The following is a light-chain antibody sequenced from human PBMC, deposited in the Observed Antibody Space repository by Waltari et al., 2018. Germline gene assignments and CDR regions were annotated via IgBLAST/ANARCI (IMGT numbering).Light chain of an antibody. CDR1: KLGDKY. V-gene: IGLV3-1*01. J-gene: IGLJ1*01. CDR2: QDS. CDR3: QAWDSGAAGV. Sequence: SYELSQPPSVSVSPGQTATISCSGDKLGDKYACWYQQKQGQSPVLVIYQDSRRPSGIPERFSGSNSGNTATLTISGTQAMDEADYYCQAWDSGAAGVFGTGTKVTVL.